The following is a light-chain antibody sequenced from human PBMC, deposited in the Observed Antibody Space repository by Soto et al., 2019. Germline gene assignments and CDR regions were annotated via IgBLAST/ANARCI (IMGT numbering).Light chain of an antibody. V-gene: IGLV2-11*01. Sequence: QSALTQPRSVSGSPGQSVTISCTGTSSDVGGYNYVSWYQLHPGKAPKLMIYDVTTRPSGVPGRFSGSRSGNTASLTISGLQTEDEADYYCCSYAGSVVFGGGTKLTVL. CDR3: CSYAGSVV. CDR1: SSDVGGYNY. CDR2: DVT. J-gene: IGLJ2*01.